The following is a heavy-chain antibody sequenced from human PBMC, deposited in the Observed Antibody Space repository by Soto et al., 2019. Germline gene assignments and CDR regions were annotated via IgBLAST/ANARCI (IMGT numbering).Heavy chain of an antibody. D-gene: IGHD3-22*01. CDR2: INSDGSST. J-gene: IGHJ6*02. Sequence: PGGSLRLSCAASGFTFSSYWMHWVRQAPGKGLVWVSRINSDGSSTSYADSVKGRFTISRDNAKNTLYLQMNSLRAEDTAVYYCARDPAQYYYDSSGYYYYYGMDVWGQGTTVTVSS. CDR3: ARDPAQYYYDSSGYYYYYGMDV. V-gene: IGHV3-74*01. CDR1: GFTFSSYW.